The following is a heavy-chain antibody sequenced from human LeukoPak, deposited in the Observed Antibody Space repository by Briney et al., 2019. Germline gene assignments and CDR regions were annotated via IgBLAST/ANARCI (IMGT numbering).Heavy chain of an antibody. V-gene: IGHV1-2*02. CDR2: INPSSGGT. J-gene: IGHJ6*02. CDR1: GYTFTGYY. D-gene: IGHD2/OR15-2a*01. CDR3: ARDQNGMGV. Sequence: ASVKVSCKASGYTFTGYYMHWVRQAPGQGLEWMGWINPSSGGTDYAQKFLGRVTVTRDTSISTAYMELSRLTSDDTAVYYCARDQNGMGVWGQGTTVTVSS.